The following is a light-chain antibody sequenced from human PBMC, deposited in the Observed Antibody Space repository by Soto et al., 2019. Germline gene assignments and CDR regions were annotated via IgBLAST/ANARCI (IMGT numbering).Light chain of an antibody. J-gene: IGLJ3*02. CDR2: DVT. CDR1: SSDVGVSTY. V-gene: IGLV2-11*01. Sequence: QSVLTQPRSVSGSPGQSVTISCTGASSDVGVSTYVSWYQQHPGKAPKVMIYDVTKRPSGVHDRFSGSKSGNTASLTISGLQAGDEADYYCCSYAGSYTWVFGRGTKLTVL. CDR3: CSYAGSYTWV.